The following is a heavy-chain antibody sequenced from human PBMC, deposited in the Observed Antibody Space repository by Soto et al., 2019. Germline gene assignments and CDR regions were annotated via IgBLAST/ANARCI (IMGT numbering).Heavy chain of an antibody. J-gene: IGHJ6*02. CDR2: IIPIFGTA. V-gene: IGHV1-69*13. D-gene: IGHD1-7*01. CDR1: GGTFSSYA. Sequence: SVKVSCKASGGTFSSYAISWVRQAPGQGLEWMGGIIPIFGTANYAQKFQGRVTITADESTSTAYMELSSLRSEDTAVYYCASQMGLNGTYEHYYGMDVCGQRSTVPVS. CDR3: ASQMGLNGTYEHYYGMDV.